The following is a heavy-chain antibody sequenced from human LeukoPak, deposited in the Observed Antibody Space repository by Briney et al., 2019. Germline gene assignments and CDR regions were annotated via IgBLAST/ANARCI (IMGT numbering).Heavy chain of an antibody. CDR2: IYYSGST. J-gene: IGHJ4*02. CDR3: ARHLGGYKGPFDY. CDR1: GFIFSSYW. D-gene: IGHD5-24*01. Sequence: NPGGSLRLSCAASGFIFSSYWMSWIRQPPGKGLEWIGYIYYSGSTNYNPSLKSRVTISVDTSKNQFSLKLSSVTAADTAVYYCARHLGGYKGPFDYWGQGTLVTVSS. V-gene: IGHV4-59*08.